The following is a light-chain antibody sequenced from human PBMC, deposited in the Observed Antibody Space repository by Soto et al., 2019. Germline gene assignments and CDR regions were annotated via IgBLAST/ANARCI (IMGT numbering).Light chain of an antibody. V-gene: IGLV1-44*01. J-gene: IGLJ3*02. Sequence: QSVLTQPPSASGTPGQRVTISCSGSNSNIGENTVNWYQQVPGTAPQILLYSDDQRPSSVPDRFSVSKAGTSASLAISGLQSEDEADYDCAAWDDSLNGWVFGGGTKLTVL. CDR3: AAWDDSLNGWV. CDR1: NSNIGENT. CDR2: SDD.